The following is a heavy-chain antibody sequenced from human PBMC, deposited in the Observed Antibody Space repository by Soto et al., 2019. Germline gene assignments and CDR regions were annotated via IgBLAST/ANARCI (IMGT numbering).Heavy chain of an antibody. Sequence: QVQLVESGGGMVQPGRSLRLSCAASGFTFTTYGIHWVRQAPGKGLEWVAVIWYDGNIKYYGDSVKGRFSISRDNSLNMVYLQMNSLGAEDTAVYYCARDRGYGDYVGDYWGQGTLVTVSS. CDR3: ARDRGYGDYVGDY. V-gene: IGHV3-33*01. CDR2: IWYDGNIK. J-gene: IGHJ4*02. D-gene: IGHD4-17*01. CDR1: GFTFTTYG.